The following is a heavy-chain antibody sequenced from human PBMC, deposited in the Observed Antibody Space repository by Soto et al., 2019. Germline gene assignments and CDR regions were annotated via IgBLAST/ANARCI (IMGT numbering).Heavy chain of an antibody. J-gene: IGHJ4*02. CDR3: ARLDSRGFFDS. V-gene: IGHV4-59*08. Sequence: SETLSLTCTVSGGSISSYYSSWIRQPPGKGLEWIGYIYYSGSTNYSPSLKSRITISVDTSKTQFSLKLSSVTAADTAVYYCARLDSRGFFDSWGQGTLVTVSS. CDR1: GGSISSYY. D-gene: IGHD3-22*01. CDR2: IYYSGST.